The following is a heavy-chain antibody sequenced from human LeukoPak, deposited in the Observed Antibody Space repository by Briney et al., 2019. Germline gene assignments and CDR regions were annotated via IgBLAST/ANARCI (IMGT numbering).Heavy chain of an antibody. CDR2: INHSGST. V-gene: IGHV4-34*01. J-gene: IGHJ6*03. CDR3: AREQLGPNYYYYYMDV. Sequence: SETLSLTCAVYGGSFSGYYWSWIRQPPGKGLEWIGEINHSGSTNCNPSLKSRVTISVDTSKNQFSLKLSSVTAADTAVYYCAREQLGPNYYYYYMDVWGKGTTVTVSS. CDR1: GGSFSGYY. D-gene: IGHD6-6*01.